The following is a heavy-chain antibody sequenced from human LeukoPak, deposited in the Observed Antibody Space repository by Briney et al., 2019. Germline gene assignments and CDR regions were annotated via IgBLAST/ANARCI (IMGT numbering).Heavy chain of an antibody. D-gene: IGHD2-8*02. CDR3: ARGFWSRYYDY. CDR2: IHYTGST. V-gene: IGHV4-38-2*02. CDR1: GYSISGAYY. Sequence: SETLSLTCTVSGYSISGAYYWGWIRQPPGKGLEWIGHIHYTGSTYYNPSLKSRVTISLDTSKNQFSLRLSSLTAADTAVYYCARGFWSRYYDYWGQGTLVTVSS. J-gene: IGHJ4*02.